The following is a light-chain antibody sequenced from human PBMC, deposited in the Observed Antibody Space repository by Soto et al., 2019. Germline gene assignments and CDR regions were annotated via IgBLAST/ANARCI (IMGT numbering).Light chain of an antibody. Sequence: SYELTQPPSVSVAPGQTARITCGGNNIESKSVHWYQQRPGQAPVLVIYVDSDRPSGIPDRFSASTSGNTAALTISRFEAGDEADYYCQVWDTISDHYVFVSGTKLTVL. J-gene: IGLJ1*01. CDR2: VDS. CDR1: NIESKS. V-gene: IGLV3-21*02. CDR3: QVWDTISDHYV.